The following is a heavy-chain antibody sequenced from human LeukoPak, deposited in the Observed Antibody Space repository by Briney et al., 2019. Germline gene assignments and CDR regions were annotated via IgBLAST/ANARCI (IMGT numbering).Heavy chain of an antibody. D-gene: IGHD6-19*01. CDR2: INHSGST. V-gene: IGHV4-34*01. CDR1: GGSFSGYY. J-gene: IGHJ6*02. CDR3: ARESPFRNSGLNYYYYYGMDV. Sequence: SETLSLTCAIYGGSFSGYYWSWIRQPPGKGLEWIGEINHSGSTNYNPSLKSRVTISVDTSKNQFSLKLSSVTAADTAVYYCARESPFRNSGLNYYYYYGMDVWGQGTTVTVSS.